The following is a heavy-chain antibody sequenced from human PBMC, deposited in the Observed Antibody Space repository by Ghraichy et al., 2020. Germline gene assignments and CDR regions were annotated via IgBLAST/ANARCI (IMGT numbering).Heavy chain of an antibody. D-gene: IGHD3-9*01. V-gene: IGHV3-48*02. CDR2: IGSGRSSD. J-gene: IGHJ6*02. CDR3: AVTGYYISYYSYCMDV. CDR1: GFTFSPYS. Sequence: GGSLRLSCVASGFTFSPYSMNWVRQVPGKGLEWVSHIGSGRSSDSYPDSVKGRFTISRDNAKNSVYLQMNSLRDEDTAVYYCAVTGYYISYYSYCMDVWGQGTTVTVSS.